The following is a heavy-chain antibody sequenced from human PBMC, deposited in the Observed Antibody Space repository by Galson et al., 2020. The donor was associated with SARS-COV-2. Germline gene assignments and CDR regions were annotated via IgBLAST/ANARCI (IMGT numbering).Heavy chain of an antibody. V-gene: IGHV7-4-1*02. D-gene: IGHD3-3*01. CDR2: INTNTGNP. CDR1: GYTFTSYA. J-gene: IGHJ6*02. Sequence: ASVKVSCKASGYTFTSYAMNWVRQAPGQGLEWMGWINTNTGNPTYAQGFTGRFVFSLDTSVSTAYLQISSLKAEDTAVYYCARAEFGVVIFSYYYYGMDVWGQGTTVTVSS. CDR3: ARAEFGVVIFSYYYYGMDV.